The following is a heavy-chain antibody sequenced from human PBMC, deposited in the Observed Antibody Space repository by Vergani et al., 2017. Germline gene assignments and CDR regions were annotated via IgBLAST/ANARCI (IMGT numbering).Heavy chain of an antibody. CDR1: GGSISGYY. J-gene: IGHJ4*02. D-gene: IGHD5-18*01. Sequence: QVQLQESGPGLVKPSETLSLTCSVSGGSISGYYWSWIRQPPGKGLEWIGYIYYSGSTIYNPSLKSRLTISVDTSKNQFSLKLSSVTAADMAVYYCARGGGGWXWAQVWQQTAGFDYWGQGILVIVSS. V-gene: IGHV4-59*01. CDR2: IYYSGST. CDR3: ARGGGGWXWAQVWQQTAGFDY.